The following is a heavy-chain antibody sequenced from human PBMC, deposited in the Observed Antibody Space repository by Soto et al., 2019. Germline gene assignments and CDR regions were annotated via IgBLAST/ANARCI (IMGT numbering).Heavy chain of an antibody. CDR3: ARGRNSTSGFYFDS. CDR2: IYHTGTT. CDR1: GASITTFF. J-gene: IGHJ4*02. V-gene: IGHV4-59*01. D-gene: IGHD2-2*01. Sequence: SETLSLTCTVSGASITTFFWTWIRQPPGKGLEWIGYIYHTGTTDYNPSFKSRVSTSADTSKNQFSLTVSSVTAADTAVYYCARGRNSTSGFYFDSWGQEILVTVSS.